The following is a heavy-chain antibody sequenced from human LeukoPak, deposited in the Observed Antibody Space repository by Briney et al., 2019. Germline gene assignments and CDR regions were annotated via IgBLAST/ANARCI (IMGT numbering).Heavy chain of an antibody. CDR1: GGTFSSYA. V-gene: IGHV1-69*01. D-gene: IGHD1-1*01. CDR3: ARDLTAKRSPFYFDY. J-gene: IGHJ4*02. CDR2: IIPIFGTA. Sequence: GASVKVSCKASGGTFSSYAISWVRQAPGQGLEWMGGIIPIFGTANYAQKFQGRVTITADESTSTAYMELSSLRSEDTAVYYCARDLTAKRSPFYFDYWGQGTLVTVSS.